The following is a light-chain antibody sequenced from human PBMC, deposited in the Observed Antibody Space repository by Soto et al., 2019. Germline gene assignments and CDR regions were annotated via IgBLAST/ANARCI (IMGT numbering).Light chain of an antibody. CDR1: QSVSTNY. Sequence: EIVLTQSPGTLSLSPGERATLSCRASQSVSTNYFAWYQRKPGQAPRLLIYGASSRATGIPDRFSGSGSGTDFTLTITRLEPEDFAVYYCQQYSSSPPTFGQGTKVEIK. V-gene: IGKV3-20*01. CDR3: QQYSSSPPT. J-gene: IGKJ1*01. CDR2: GAS.